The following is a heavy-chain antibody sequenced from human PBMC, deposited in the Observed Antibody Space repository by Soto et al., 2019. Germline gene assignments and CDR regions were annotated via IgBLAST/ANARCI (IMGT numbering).Heavy chain of an antibody. Sequence: EVQLLESGGGLVQPGGSLRLSCAASGFTFSDYVMTWVRQAPGQGLEWVSGISGSGGSTYYADSVKGRFTISRDNSKNTLYLQMNSLRAEDTAVYYCAKDRGGSFDYWGQGTLVTVSS. CDR2: ISGSGGST. V-gene: IGHV3-23*01. CDR3: AKDRGGSFDY. CDR1: GFTFSDYV. J-gene: IGHJ4*02. D-gene: IGHD1-26*01.